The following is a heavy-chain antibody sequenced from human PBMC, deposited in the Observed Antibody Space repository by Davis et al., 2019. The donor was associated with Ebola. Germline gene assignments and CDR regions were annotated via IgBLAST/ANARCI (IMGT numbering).Heavy chain of an antibody. D-gene: IGHD5-18*01. CDR1: GYSFTSYW. V-gene: IGHV5-10-1*01. CDR2: IDPSDSYT. Sequence: GESLKISCKGSGYSFTSYWISWVRQMPGKGLEWMGRIDPSDSYTNCSPSFQGHVTISADKSISTAYMELSRLRSDDTAVYYCARSWGYSYGYYYYYGMDVWGQGTTVTVSS. J-gene: IGHJ6*02. CDR3: ARSWGYSYGYYYYYGMDV.